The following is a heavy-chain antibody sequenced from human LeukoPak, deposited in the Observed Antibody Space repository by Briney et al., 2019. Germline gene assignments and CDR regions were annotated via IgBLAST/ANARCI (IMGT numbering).Heavy chain of an antibody. CDR1: GFTFSSYA. CDR2: ISGSGGST. J-gene: IGHJ4*02. CDR3: ADCSGGSCYSKY. V-gene: IGHV3-23*01. Sequence: GGSLRLSCAASGFTFSSYAMSWVRQAPGKGLEWVSAISGSGGSTYYADSVKGRFTISRDNSKNTLYLQMSSLRAEDTDVYYCADCSGGSCYSKYWGQGTLVTVSS. D-gene: IGHD2-15*01.